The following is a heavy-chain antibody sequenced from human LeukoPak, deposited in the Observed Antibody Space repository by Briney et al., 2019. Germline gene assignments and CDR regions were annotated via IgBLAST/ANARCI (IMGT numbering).Heavy chain of an antibody. D-gene: IGHD2-15*01. V-gene: IGHV4-59*12. CDR1: GGSISSYY. J-gene: IGHJ4*02. Sequence: SETLSLTCTVSGGSISSYYWSWIRQPPGKGLEWIGYIYYSGSTNYNPSLKSRVTISVDTSKNQFSLKLSSVTAADTAVYYCARGRGYCSGGSCYSGYWGQGTLVTVSS. CDR2: IYYSGST. CDR3: ARGRGYCSGGSCYSGY.